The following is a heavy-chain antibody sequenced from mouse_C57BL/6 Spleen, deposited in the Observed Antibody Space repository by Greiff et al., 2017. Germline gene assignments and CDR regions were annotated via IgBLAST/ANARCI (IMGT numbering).Heavy chain of an antibody. Sequence: QVQLQQSGAELAKPGASVKLSCKASGYTFTSYWMHWVKQRPGQGLEWIGYINPSSGYTKYNQKFKDKATLTADKSSSTAYMQLSSLTYEDSAVYYCARWTYSNYGYFDYWGQGTTLTVSS. CDR3: ARWTYSNYGYFDY. J-gene: IGHJ2*01. D-gene: IGHD2-5*01. V-gene: IGHV1-7*01. CDR2: INPSSGYT. CDR1: GYTFTSYW.